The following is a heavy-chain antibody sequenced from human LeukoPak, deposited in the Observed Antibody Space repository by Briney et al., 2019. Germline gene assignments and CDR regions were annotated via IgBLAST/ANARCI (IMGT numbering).Heavy chain of an antibody. CDR3: ATEAGIAVAGSVDY. V-gene: IGHV3-48*01. Sequence: GGSLRLSCAASGFTLSTYAMNWVRQAPGKGLEWVSYISSSSSTIYYADSVKGRFTTSRDNAKNSLYLQMNSLRAEDTAVYYCATEAGIAVAGSVDYWGQGTLVTVSS. CDR1: GFTLSTYA. J-gene: IGHJ4*02. D-gene: IGHD6-19*01. CDR2: ISSSSSTI.